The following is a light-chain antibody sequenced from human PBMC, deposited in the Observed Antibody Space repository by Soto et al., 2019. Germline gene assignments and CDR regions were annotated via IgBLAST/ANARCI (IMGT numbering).Light chain of an antibody. V-gene: IGKV3D-20*02. Sequence: EIVLTQSPGTLSLSPGERATLSCRASQSVSSNFLAWYQEKLGQAPRLLIYGASKRATGIPDRFSGSGSETDFTLTISSLEPEDSAVYYCQQRSNWPSLTFGGGTKVDIK. J-gene: IGKJ4*01. CDR1: QSVSSNF. CDR3: QQRSNWPSLT. CDR2: GAS.